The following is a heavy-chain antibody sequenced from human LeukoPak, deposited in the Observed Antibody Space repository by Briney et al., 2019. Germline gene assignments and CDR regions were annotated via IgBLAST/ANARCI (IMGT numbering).Heavy chain of an antibody. CDR1: GFTFSSYA. Sequence: GGSLRLSCAASGFTFSSYAMSWVRQAPGKGLEWVSAISGSGGSTYYADSVKGRFTISRDNSKNTLYLQMNSLRAEDTAVYYCARAGGSYYRYYYYYMDVWGKGTTVTVSS. CDR3: ARAGGSYYRYYYYYMDV. J-gene: IGHJ6*03. CDR2: ISGSGGST. D-gene: IGHD1-26*01. V-gene: IGHV3-23*01.